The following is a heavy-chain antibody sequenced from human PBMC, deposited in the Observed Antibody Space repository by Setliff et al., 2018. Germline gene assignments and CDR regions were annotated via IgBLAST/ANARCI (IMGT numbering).Heavy chain of an antibody. Sequence: PSETLSLTCAVYGGSFSGYYWSWIRQPAGKGLEWIGRIYSSGSTKYNPSLKSRVTISGDTSKNQFSLKLSSVTAADTAIYYCTKGRVGLAARAGYWGQGTLVTVSS. CDR1: GGSFSGYY. CDR3: TKGRVGLAARAGY. D-gene: IGHD1-26*01. CDR2: IYSSGST. J-gene: IGHJ4*02. V-gene: IGHV4-59*10.